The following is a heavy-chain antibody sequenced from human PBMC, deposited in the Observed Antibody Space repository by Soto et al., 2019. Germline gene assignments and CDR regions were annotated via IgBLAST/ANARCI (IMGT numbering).Heavy chain of an antibody. Sequence: PSETLSLTCTVSGGSITSSSYYWTWIRQPPGKGLEWIGEINHSGNTNYNPSLKSRVTISVDTSKNQFSLKLSSVTAADTAVYYCASIYDSSGYYYGNNWFDPWGQGTLVTVSS. CDR3: ASIYDSSGYYYGNNWFDP. V-gene: IGHV4-39*07. CDR2: INHSGNT. CDR1: GGSITSSSYY. J-gene: IGHJ5*02. D-gene: IGHD3-22*01.